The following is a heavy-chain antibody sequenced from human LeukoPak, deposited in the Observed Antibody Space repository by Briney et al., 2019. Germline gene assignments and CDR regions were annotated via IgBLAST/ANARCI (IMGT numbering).Heavy chain of an antibody. Sequence: SETLSLTCIVSGDSIGSYYWSWIRQPPGKGLEWIGYIYYNGNTNDNPSLKSRVTMSVDTSKNQSSLKLSSVTAADTAVYYCARRGSSRTSYYMDVWGKGTTVTVSS. J-gene: IGHJ6*03. D-gene: IGHD6-6*01. V-gene: IGHV4-59*08. CDR2: IYYNGNT. CDR1: GDSIGSYY. CDR3: ARRGSSRTSYYMDV.